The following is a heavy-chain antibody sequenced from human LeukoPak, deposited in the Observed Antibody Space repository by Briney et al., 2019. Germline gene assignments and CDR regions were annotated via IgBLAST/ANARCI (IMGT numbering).Heavy chain of an antibody. V-gene: IGHV3-20*04. Sequence: GGSLRLSCAASGFTFSSYSMNWVRQAPGKGLEWVSGINWNGGSTGYADSVKGRFTISRDNAKNSLYLQMNSLRAEDTALYYCARDLTMVRGVIAYWGQGTLVTVSS. J-gene: IGHJ4*02. CDR2: INWNGGST. D-gene: IGHD3-10*01. CDR3: ARDLTMVRGVIAY. CDR1: GFTFSSYS.